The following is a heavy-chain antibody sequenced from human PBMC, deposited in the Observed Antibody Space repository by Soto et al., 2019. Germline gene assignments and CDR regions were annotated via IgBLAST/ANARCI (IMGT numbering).Heavy chain of an antibody. D-gene: IGHD3-22*01. J-gene: IGHJ3*02. V-gene: IGHV3-30-3*01. CDR2: ISYDGSNK. CDR3: ARDLEEYYYDSSDAFDI. CDR1: GFTFSSYA. Sequence: GGSLRLSCAASGFTFSSYAMRWVRQAPGKGLEWVAVISYDGSNKYYADSVKGRFTISRDNSKNTLYLQMNSLRAEDTAVYYCARDLEEYYYDSSDAFDIWGQGTMVTVSS.